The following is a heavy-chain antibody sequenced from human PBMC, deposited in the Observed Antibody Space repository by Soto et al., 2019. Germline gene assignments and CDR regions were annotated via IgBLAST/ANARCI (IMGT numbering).Heavy chain of an antibody. D-gene: IGHD2-2*01. Sequence: GGSLRLSCAASGFTFSSYGMDWVRQAPGKGLEWVALNSYDGSKKYYADSVKGRFTISRDNSKNTLYLQMNNLRAEDTALYFCAKEVPGYCSSPSCSAYYYYGMDVWGQGTTVTVSS. J-gene: IGHJ6*02. V-gene: IGHV3-30*18. CDR2: NSYDGSKK. CDR1: GFTFSSYG. CDR3: AKEVPGYCSSPSCSAYYYYGMDV.